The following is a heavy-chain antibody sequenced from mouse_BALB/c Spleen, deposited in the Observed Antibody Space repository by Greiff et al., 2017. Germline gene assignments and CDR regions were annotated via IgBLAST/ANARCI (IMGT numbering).Heavy chain of an antibody. D-gene: IGHD2-13*01. CDR3: ARGYYGDYQCYFDY. J-gene: IGHJ2*01. CDR2: INPSTGYT. Sequence: QVHVKQSGAELAKPGASVKMSCKASGYTFTSYRMHWVKQRPGQGLEWIGYINPSTGYTEYNQKFKDQATLTADKSSSTAYMQLRSLTSEDSAVYYCARGYYGDYQCYFDYWGQGTTLTVSS. V-gene: IGHV1-4*01. CDR1: GYTFTSYR.